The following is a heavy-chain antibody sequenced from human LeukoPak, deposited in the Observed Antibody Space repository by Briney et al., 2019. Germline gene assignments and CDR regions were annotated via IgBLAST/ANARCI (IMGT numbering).Heavy chain of an antibody. CDR3: ERPYSSSSPDAFDI. V-gene: IGHV4-59*11. Sequence: SETLSLTCSVSVDSISIHYWSCLRQPPGKGVEGLGYIYYSGSINYSPSLTSRVTISVDTSKNQFSLKLSSVTAADTAVYYCERPYSSSSPDAFDIWGQGTMVTVSS. J-gene: IGHJ3*02. CDR2: IYYSGSI. CDR1: VDSISIHY. D-gene: IGHD6-6*01.